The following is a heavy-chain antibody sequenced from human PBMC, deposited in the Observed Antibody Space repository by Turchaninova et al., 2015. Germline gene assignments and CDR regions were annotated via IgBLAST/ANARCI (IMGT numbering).Heavy chain of an antibody. V-gene: IGHV4-34*01. Sequence: QVQLQQWGAGLLKPSETLSLTCAVYGGSFSGSYWSWIRQPPGKGLEWIGEINYSGSTNYNPSLKSRVPISXXXSKTQFSLXXSSXXXADTAVYXXARGGIAARTXNWFXPWGQGXLVTVSS. D-gene: IGHD6-6*01. CDR3: ARGGIAARTXNWFXP. CDR1: GGSFSGSY. CDR2: INYSGST. J-gene: IGHJ5*02.